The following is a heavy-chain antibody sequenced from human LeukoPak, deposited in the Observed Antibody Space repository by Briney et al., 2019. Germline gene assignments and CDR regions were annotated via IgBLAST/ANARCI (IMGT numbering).Heavy chain of an antibody. CDR1: GGSISSYY. CDR2: IYTSGNT. J-gene: IGHJ4*02. D-gene: IGHD6-13*01. V-gene: IGHV4-4*07. CDR3: ARGRGSSWYYFDY. Sequence: KTSETLSLTCTVSGGSISSYYWSWVRQPAGKGLEWIGRIYTSGNTNYNPSLKGRVTMSVDTCKNQFSLNLSSVTAADTAVYYCARGRGSSWYYFDYWGQGTLVTVSS.